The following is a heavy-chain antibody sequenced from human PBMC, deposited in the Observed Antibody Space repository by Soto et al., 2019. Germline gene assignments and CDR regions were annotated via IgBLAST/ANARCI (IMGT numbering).Heavy chain of an antibody. J-gene: IGHJ4*02. V-gene: IGHV1-46*01. CDR3: ARDEYHYGSGSSYSTLDD. CDR2: INPSGGKT. D-gene: IGHD3-10*01. Sequence: QVQLEQSGAEVKKPGASVKVSCKASGYTFTNHYIHWVRQGPGQGPEWMGTINPSGGKTDYAQKFKGRVTLTSDTPTSTVYMELRSLRSEDTAIYYCARDEYHYGSGSSYSTLDDWGQGTLATVSS. CDR1: GYTFTNHY.